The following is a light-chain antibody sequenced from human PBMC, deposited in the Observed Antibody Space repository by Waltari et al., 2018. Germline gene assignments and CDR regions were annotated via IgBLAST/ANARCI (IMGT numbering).Light chain of an antibody. CDR3: QHYVSLPAT. V-gene: IGKV3-20*01. J-gene: IGKJ1*01. CDR2: GAS. Sequence: EIVLTQSPGTLSLSPGDRATLSCRASQSISKYLAWYQQKPGQAPRLLIYGASSTATGIPDRVSGSGSGTDFSLTISRLEPEDFAVYYCQHYVSLPATFGQGTKVEIE. CDR1: QSISKY.